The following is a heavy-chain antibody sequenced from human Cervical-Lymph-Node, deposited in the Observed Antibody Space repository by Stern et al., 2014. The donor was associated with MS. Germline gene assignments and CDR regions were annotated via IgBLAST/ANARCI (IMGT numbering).Heavy chain of an antibody. Sequence: VQLVESGAEVTKPGSSVRVSCKASGGTFNTYTVYWVRQAPGQGLEWMGKIIPMLDLPVYAQRFQGRVTITLDKSTSTAYIDLNSLTSEETAVYYCARPRGREAASALDYWGQGTLVTVSS. CDR3: ARPRGREAASALDY. D-gene: IGHD2-15*01. J-gene: IGHJ4*02. CDR2: IIPMLDLP. CDR1: GGTFNTYT. V-gene: IGHV1-69*09.